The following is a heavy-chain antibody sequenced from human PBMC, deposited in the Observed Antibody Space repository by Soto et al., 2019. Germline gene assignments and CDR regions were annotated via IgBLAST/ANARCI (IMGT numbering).Heavy chain of an antibody. V-gene: IGHV3-30-3*01. CDR2: ISYDGSNK. CDR1: GFTFSSYA. J-gene: IGHJ4*02. Sequence: QVQLVESGGGVVQPGRSLRLSCAASGFTFSSYAMHWDRQAPGKGLEWVAVISYDGSNKYYADSVKGRFTISRDNSKNTLYLQMNSLRAEDTAVYYCAINVDTAMTASFGYWGQGTLVTVSS. D-gene: IGHD5-18*01. CDR3: AINVDTAMTASFGY.